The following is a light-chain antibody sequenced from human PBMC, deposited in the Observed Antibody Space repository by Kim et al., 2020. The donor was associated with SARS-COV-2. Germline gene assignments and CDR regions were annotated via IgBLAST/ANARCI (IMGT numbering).Light chain of an antibody. J-gene: IGLJ2*01. CDR2: DVS. V-gene: IGLV2-14*03. CDR3: SSYTSSTTWV. Sequence: GQSITISCTGTSRDVGGYNYVSWYQQHPGKAPKLMIFDVSNRPSGISNRFSGSKSGNTTSLTISGLQAEDEADYYCSSYTSSTTWVFGGGTKVTVL. CDR1: SRDVGGYNY.